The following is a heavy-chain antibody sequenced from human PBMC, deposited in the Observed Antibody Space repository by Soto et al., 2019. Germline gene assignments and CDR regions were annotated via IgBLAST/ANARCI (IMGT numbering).Heavy chain of an antibody. Sequence: EVQLVESGGGLVKPGGSLRLSCAASGFTFSNAWMSWVRQAPGKGLEWVGRIKSKTDGGTTDYAAPVTGRFTISRDDSKNTLFVQMNSLKTEDTAGYYCTTDDCSGANCPSRYYYYMDGWGKGTTVTVSS. J-gene: IGHJ6*03. D-gene: IGHD2-15*01. CDR2: IKSKTDGGTT. CDR3: TTDDCSGANCPSRYYYYMDG. V-gene: IGHV3-15*01. CDR1: GFTFSNAW.